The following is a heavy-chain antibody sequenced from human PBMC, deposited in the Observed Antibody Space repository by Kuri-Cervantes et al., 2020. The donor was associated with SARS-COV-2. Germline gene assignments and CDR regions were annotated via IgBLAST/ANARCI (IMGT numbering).Heavy chain of an antibody. D-gene: IGHD6-13*01. Sequence: GESLKISCAASGFTFSSYGMHWVRQAPGKGLEWVAVISYDGSNKYYADSVKGRFTISRDNSKNTLYLQMNSLRAEDTAVYYCAKFSNPDIAAAPLGIWGQGTMVTVSS. J-gene: IGHJ3*02. V-gene: IGHV3-30*18. CDR1: GFTFSSYG. CDR3: AKFSNPDIAAAPLGI. CDR2: ISYDGSNK.